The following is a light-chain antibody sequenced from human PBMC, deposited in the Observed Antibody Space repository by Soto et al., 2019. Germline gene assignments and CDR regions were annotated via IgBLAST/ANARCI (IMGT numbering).Light chain of an antibody. CDR3: QQLNSYPST. J-gene: IGKJ3*01. CDR2: AAS. Sequence: DIQLTQSPSFLSASVGDRVTITCRASLDISNFLAWYQQKPGKAPKVLIYAASTLHPGVPSRFSGSGSGTVFTLTINGLQPEDFATYYCQQLNSYPSTFGPGTKVD. CDR1: LDISNF. V-gene: IGKV1-9*01.